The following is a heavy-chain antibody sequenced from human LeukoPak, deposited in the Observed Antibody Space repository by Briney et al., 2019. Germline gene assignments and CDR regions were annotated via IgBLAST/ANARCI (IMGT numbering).Heavy chain of an antibody. Sequence: GGSLRLSCAASGFTFSSYWMSWVRQAPGKGLEWVANIKQDGSEKYYVDSVKGRFTISRDNAKHSLYLQMNSLRAEDTAVDYCAGGVAMLVHWGQGTLVTVSS. CDR1: GFTFSSYW. D-gene: IGHD2-2*01. CDR2: IKQDGSEK. CDR3: AGGVAMLVH. J-gene: IGHJ4*02. V-gene: IGHV3-7*01.